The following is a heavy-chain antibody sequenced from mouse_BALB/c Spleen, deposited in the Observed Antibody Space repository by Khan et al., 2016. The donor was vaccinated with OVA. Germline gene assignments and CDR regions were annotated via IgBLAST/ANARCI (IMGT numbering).Heavy chain of an antibody. CDR3: VREAYRYDEYYFDY. CDR1: GFTFSSYV. Sequence: EVKLMESGGDLVKPGGSLKLSCAVSGFTFSSYVMSWVRQTPEKRLEWVASISSGGTTAYPDSVKGRVTISRDTARNIMYLQKSSLRSEDTAMYYCVREAYRYDEYYFDYWGQGTTLTVSS. V-gene: IGHV5-6-5*01. CDR2: ISSGGTT. J-gene: IGHJ2*01. D-gene: IGHD2-14*01.